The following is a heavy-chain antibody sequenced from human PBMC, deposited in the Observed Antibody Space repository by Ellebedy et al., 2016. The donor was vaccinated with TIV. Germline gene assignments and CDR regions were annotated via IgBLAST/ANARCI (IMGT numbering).Heavy chain of an antibody. CDR3: ARDRYFDWLSLDV. J-gene: IGHJ6*02. V-gene: IGHV3-74*01. D-gene: IGHD3-9*01. Sequence: GESLKISCAASGFTFSSYWMHWVRQAPGKGLVWVSRINSDGSSTSYADSVKGRFTISRDNAKNSLYLQMNSLRAEDTAVYYCARDRYFDWLSLDVWGQGTTVTVSS. CDR1: GFTFSSYW. CDR2: INSDGSST.